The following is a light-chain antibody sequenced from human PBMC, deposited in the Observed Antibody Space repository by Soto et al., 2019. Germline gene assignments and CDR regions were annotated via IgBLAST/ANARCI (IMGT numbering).Light chain of an antibody. V-gene: IGKV1-5*01. J-gene: IGKJ2*01. CDR2: DAS. CDR3: QQYNSYLYT. Sequence: DIQMTQSPSILSASVGDRVTLTCRASQSISTWLAWYQQKPGKAPNLLIYDASSLEDGVPSRFGGSGSGTEFTLPISSLQPDDFAIYYCQQYNSYLYTFGQGTKLEIK. CDR1: QSISTW.